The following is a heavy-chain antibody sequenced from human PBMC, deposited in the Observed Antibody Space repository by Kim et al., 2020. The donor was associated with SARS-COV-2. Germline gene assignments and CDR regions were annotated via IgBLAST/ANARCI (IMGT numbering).Heavy chain of an antibody. CDR2: ISYDGSNK. D-gene: IGHD6-13*01. Sequence: GGSLRLSCAASGFTFSSYGMHWVRQAPGKGLEWVAVISYDGSNKYYADSVKGRFTISRDNSKNTLYLQMNSLRAEDTAVYYCAKDSDSSPLDYWGQGTLVTVSS. CDR3: AKDSDSSPLDY. J-gene: IGHJ4*02. V-gene: IGHV3-30*18. CDR1: GFTFSSYG.